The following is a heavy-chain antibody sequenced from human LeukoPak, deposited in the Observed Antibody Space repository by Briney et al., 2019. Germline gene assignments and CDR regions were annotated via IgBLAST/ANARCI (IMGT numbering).Heavy chain of an antibody. J-gene: IGHJ4*02. V-gene: IGHV1-18*01. CDR1: GYTFTSYG. CDR3: ARGGQYSSSDY. D-gene: IGHD6-6*01. Sequence: ASVKVSCKPSGYTFTSYGIHWVRQAPGQGLEWMGWISTYNDNINYEQHFQGRVTMTTDTSTSTAYMELRSLRSDDTAVYYCARGGQYSSSDYWGQGTLVTVSS. CDR2: ISTYNDNI.